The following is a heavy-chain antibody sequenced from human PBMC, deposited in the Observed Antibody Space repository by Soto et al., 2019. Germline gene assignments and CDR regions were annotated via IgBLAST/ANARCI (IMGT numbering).Heavy chain of an antibody. V-gene: IGHV4-59*03. CDR3: AGYSDIAVAAWD. D-gene: IGHD6-19*01. J-gene: IGHJ4*02. CDR2: IYYSGRT. CDR1: GGSISSYY. Sequence: QVQLQESGPGLVKPSETLSLTFTVSGGSISSYYWSWIRQPPGKGLEWIGYIYYSGRTKYHPSHKSRVTISVDTSKNQFSLKLSSVTAADTAVYYWAGYSDIAVAAWDWGQGTLVTVSS.